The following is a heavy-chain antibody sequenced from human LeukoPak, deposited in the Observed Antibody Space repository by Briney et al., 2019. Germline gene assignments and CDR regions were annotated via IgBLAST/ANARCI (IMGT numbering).Heavy chain of an antibody. CDR2: FDPEDGET. CDR3: ATFRSNRILDPFDY. CDR1: GYTLTVLS. J-gene: IGHJ4*02. D-gene: IGHD1-14*01. V-gene: IGHV1-24*01. Sequence: ASVTVSCKVSGYTLTVLSMHWVRQAPGKGLEWMGGFDPEDGETIYAQKFQGRVTMTEDTSTDTAYMGLSSLRSEDTAVYYFATFRSNRILDPFDYWGQGTLVTVSS.